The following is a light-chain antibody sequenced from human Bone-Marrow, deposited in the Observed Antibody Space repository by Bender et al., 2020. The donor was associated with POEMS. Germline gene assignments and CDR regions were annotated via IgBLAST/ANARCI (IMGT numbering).Light chain of an antibody. CDR1: SSDIGGYSL. CDR3: CSYSGSYV. Sequence: QSALTQPASVSGSPGQSITISCTGSSSDIGGYSLVSWYQQHPGKAPKVIIYEGTKRPSGVSTRFSDSKSGNTASLTISGLQADDEADYYCCSYSGSYVFGTGTTVTVL. J-gene: IGLJ1*01. V-gene: IGLV2-23*01. CDR2: EGT.